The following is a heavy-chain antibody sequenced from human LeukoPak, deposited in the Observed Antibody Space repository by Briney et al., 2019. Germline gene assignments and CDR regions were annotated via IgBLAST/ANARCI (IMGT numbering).Heavy chain of an antibody. J-gene: IGHJ3*02. Sequence: GRSLRLSCAASAFTFSSYAMHWVRQAPGKGLEWVAVITYDGSNKYYADSVKGRFTISRDNSKNTLYLQMNSLRAEDTAVYYCARDRGGRDGYNLFDAFDIWGQGTMVTVSS. CDR1: AFTFSSYA. D-gene: IGHD5-24*01. CDR2: ITYDGSNK. CDR3: ARDRGGRDGYNLFDAFDI. V-gene: IGHV3-30*04.